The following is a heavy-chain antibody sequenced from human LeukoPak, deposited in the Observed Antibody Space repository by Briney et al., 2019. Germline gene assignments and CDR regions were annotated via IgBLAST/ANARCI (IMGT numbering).Heavy chain of an antibody. D-gene: IGHD3-16*02. J-gene: IGHJ4*02. CDR1: GGSISSSSYY. Sequence: SETLSLTCTVSGGSISSSSYYWGWIRQPPGKGLEWIGSIYYSGSTYYNPSLKSRVTISVDTSKNQFSLKLSSVTAADTAVYYCARAVYDYIWGSYRFDYWGQGTLVTVSS. CDR3: ARAVYDYIWGSYRFDY. V-gene: IGHV4-39*01. CDR2: IYYSGST.